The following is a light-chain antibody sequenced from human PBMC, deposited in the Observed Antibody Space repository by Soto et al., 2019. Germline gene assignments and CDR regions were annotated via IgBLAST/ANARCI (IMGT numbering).Light chain of an antibody. Sequence: DIHVTQSPSSVSASLGVRVTITFRASQGISSYLGWYQQKPGKSPYLRIYAASTLQRGVPSRFSGSGSGTEFTLTISSLQPDDFATYYCQHYNSYSEAFGQGTKV. J-gene: IGKJ1*01. CDR2: AAS. CDR1: QGISSY. CDR3: QHYNSYSEA. V-gene: IGKV1-16*01.